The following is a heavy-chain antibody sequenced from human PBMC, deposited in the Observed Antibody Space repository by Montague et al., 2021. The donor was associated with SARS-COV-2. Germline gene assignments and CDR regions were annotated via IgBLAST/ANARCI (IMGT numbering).Heavy chain of an antibody. Sequence: SETLSLTCTVSGGSISSSSYYWGWIRQPPGKGLEWIGSIYYSGSTYYXPSPKSRVTISVDTSKNQFSLKLSSVTAADTAVYYCAADYGERDWFDPWGQGTLVTVSS. V-gene: IGHV4-39*01. D-gene: IGHD4-17*01. CDR2: IYYSGST. CDR1: GGSISSSSYY. CDR3: AADYGERDWFDP. J-gene: IGHJ5*01.